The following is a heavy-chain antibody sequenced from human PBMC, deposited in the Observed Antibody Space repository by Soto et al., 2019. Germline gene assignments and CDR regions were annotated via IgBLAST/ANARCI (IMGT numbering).Heavy chain of an antibody. J-gene: IGHJ3*02. D-gene: IGHD1-1*01. CDR1: GFSLSTSGMC. CDR3: ARIPLLGGTQTPDAFDI. CDR2: IDWDDDK. Sequence: SGPTLVNPTQTLTLTCTFSGFSLSTSGMCVSWIRQPPGKALEWLARIDWDDDKYYSTSLKTRLTISKDTSKNQVVLTMTNMDPVDTATYYCARIPLLGGTQTPDAFDIWGQGTMVTVSS. V-gene: IGHV2-70*11.